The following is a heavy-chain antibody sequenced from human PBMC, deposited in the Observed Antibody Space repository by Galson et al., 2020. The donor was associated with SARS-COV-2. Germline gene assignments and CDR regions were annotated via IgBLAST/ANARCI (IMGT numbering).Heavy chain of an antibody. J-gene: IGHJ6*02. CDR1: GFTFSSYG. Sequence: TGGSLRLSCAASGFTFSSYGMHWVRQAPGKGLEWVAVIWYDGSNKYYADSVKGRFTISRDNSKNTLYLQMNSLRAEDTAVYYCARDPDCSSTSCYTYYYYYGMDVWGQGTTVTVSS. CDR3: ARDPDCSSTSCYTYYYYYGMDV. V-gene: IGHV3-33*01. D-gene: IGHD2-2*02. CDR2: IWYDGSNK.